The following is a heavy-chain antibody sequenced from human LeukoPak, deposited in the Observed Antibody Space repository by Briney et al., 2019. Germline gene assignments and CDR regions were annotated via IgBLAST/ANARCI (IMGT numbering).Heavy chain of an antibody. J-gene: IGHJ4*02. D-gene: IGHD3-9*01. V-gene: IGHV4-34*01. CDR2: INHSGST. CDR1: GGSFSGYY. Sequence: SETLSLTCAVYGGSFSGYYWSWIRQPPGKGLGWIGEINHSGSTNYNPSLKSRVTISVDTSKNQFSLKLSSVTAADTAVYYCARGGPALRYFDWLTRPLFDYWGQGTLVTVSS. CDR3: ARGGPALRYFDWLTRPLFDY.